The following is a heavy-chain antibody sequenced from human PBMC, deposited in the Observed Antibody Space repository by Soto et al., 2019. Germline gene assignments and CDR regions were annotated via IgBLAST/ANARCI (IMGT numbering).Heavy chain of an antibody. V-gene: IGHV4-59*01. J-gene: IGHJ4*02. CDR3: AREHRYSSGHFDY. D-gene: IGHD6-19*01. CDR2: IYYSGST. CDR1: GGSISSYY. Sequence: QVQLQESGSGLVKPSETLSLTCTVSGGSISSYYWSWIRQPPGKGLEWIGYIYYSGSTDYNPSLKSRVTISVDTSKNQFSLKLSSVTAADTAVYYCAREHRYSSGHFDYWGQGTLVTVSS.